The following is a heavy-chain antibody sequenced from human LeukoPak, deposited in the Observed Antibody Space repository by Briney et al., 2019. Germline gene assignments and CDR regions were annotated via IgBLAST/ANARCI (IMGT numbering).Heavy chain of an antibody. J-gene: IGHJ4*01. V-gene: IGHV3-66*01. Sequence: GASVRLSCAASGFTVSSNYMSWVRQAPGKGLEWVSVIYRDRYTYNAGSVKGRFTISRDTSKNTLYLQMNSLRAEDTAVYYCASANSYDYGDTYFDYWGQGTLAT. CDR1: GFTVSSNY. D-gene: IGHD4-17*01. CDR2: IYRDRYT. CDR3: ASANSYDYGDTYFDY.